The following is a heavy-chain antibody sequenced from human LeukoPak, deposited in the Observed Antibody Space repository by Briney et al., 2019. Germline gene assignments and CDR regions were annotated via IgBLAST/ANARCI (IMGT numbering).Heavy chain of an antibody. J-gene: IGHJ4*02. CDR1: GFTFSNYA. CDR3: AKDISLVVVVAATPDY. CDR2: ISGGGGNT. V-gene: IGHV3-23*01. Sequence: GGSLRLSCAASGFTFSNYAMNWVRQAPGKGLEWVSTISGGGGNTYYADSVKGRFTISRDNSKNTLYLQMNSLRAEDTAVYYCAKDISLVVVVAATPDYWGQGTLVTVSS. D-gene: IGHD2-15*01.